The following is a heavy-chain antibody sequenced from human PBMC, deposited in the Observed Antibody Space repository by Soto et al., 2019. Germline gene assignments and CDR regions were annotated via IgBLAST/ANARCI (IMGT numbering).Heavy chain of an antibody. D-gene: IGHD2-15*01. J-gene: IGHJ6*02. Sequence: QVQLVQSGAEVKKPGSSVKVSCKASGGTFSSYAISWVRQAPGQGLEWMGGIIPIFGTANYAQKFQGRVTITADESTSTAYMELSSLRSEDTAVYYCARNHEAVVAASTFYYYYYYGMDVWGQGTTVTVSS. CDR2: IIPIFGTA. CDR3: ARNHEAVVAASTFYYYYYYGMDV. CDR1: GGTFSSYA. V-gene: IGHV1-69*01.